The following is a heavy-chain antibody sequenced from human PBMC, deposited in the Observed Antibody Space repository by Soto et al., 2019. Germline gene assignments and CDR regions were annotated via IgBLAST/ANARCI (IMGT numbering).Heavy chain of an antibody. CDR3: ARDAGYSGSWYGHDYYYYMDV. D-gene: IGHD6-13*01. J-gene: IGHJ6*03. Sequence: SETLSLTCTVSGGSISSYYWSWIRQPPGKGLEWIGYIYYSGSTNYNPSLKSRVTISVDTSKNQFSLKLSSVTAADTAVYYCARDAGYSGSWYGHDYYYYMDVWGKGTTVTVSS. V-gene: IGHV4-59*01. CDR2: IYYSGST. CDR1: GGSISSYY.